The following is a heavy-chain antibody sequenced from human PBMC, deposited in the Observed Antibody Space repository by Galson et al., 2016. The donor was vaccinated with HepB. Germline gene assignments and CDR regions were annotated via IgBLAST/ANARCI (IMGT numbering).Heavy chain of an antibody. D-gene: IGHD1-26*01. Sequence: SYIYYADSVKGRFTISRDNAKNSLYLQMNSLRAEDTAVYYCARGDIVGAIFDYWGQGTLVTVSS. J-gene: IGHJ4*02. V-gene: IGHV3-21*01. CDR3: ARGDIVGAIFDY. CDR2: SYI.